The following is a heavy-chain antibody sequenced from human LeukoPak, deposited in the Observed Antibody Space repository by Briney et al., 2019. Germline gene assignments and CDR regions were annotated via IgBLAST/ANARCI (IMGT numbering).Heavy chain of an antibody. D-gene: IGHD6-13*01. J-gene: IGHJ3*02. CDR3: AGNHGSSWYGDAFDI. V-gene: IGHV4-30-4*01. CDR2: IYYSGST. CDR1: GGSISSGDYY. Sequence: PSETLSLTCTVSGGSISSGDYYWSWIRQPPGKGLEWIGYIYYSGSTYYNPSLKSRVTISVDTSKNQFSLKLSSVTAADTAVYYCAGNHGSSWYGDAFDIWGQGTMVTVSS.